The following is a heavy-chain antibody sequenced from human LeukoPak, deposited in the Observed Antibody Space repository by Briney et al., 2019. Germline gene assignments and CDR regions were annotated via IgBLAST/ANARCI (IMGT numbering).Heavy chain of an antibody. CDR3: ARGSSLYARVDL. Sequence: PSETLSLTCTVSGGSISSYYWSWIRQPPGKGLEWIGYIYYSESTNYNPSLKSRVTISVDTSRNQFSLKLSSVTAADTAVYYCARGSSLYARVDLWGRGTLVTVSS. V-gene: IGHV4-59*01. CDR1: GGSISSYY. CDR2: IYYSEST. D-gene: IGHD2-8*01. J-gene: IGHJ2*01.